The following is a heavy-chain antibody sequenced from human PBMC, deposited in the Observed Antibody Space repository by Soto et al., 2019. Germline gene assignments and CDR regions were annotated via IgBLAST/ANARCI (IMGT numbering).Heavy chain of an antibody. V-gene: IGHV4-59*01. CDR1: GASISDYY. Sequence: SETLSLTCTVSGASISDYYWNWIRQSPEKGLEWIGFISYSGSYKYNPSLKSRVTMSIDTSKSQFSLALKSVTAADTAVYFCARTSSGPQVDFDYWGQGALVTVSS. CDR3: ARTSSGPQVDFDY. D-gene: IGHD6-19*01. J-gene: IGHJ4*02. CDR2: ISYSGSY.